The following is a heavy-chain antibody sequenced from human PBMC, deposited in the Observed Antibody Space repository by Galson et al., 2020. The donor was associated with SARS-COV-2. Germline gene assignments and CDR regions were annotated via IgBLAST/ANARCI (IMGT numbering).Heavy chain of an antibody. CDR1: GFTFSSYS. D-gene: IGHD3-9*01. CDR3: ARDYDILTGYYWVWFDP. J-gene: IGHJ5*02. Sequence: NSGGSLRLSCAASGFTFSSYSMNWVRQAPGKGLEWVSSISSSSSYIYYADSVKGRFTISRDNAKNSLYMQMNSLRAEDTAVYYCARDYDILTGYYWVWFDPWGQGTLVTVSS. V-gene: IGHV3-21*01. CDR2: ISSSSSYI.